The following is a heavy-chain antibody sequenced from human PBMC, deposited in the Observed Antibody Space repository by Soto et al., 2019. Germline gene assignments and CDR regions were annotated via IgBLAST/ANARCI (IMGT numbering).Heavy chain of an antibody. CDR1: GFTFTSYA. V-gene: IGHV3-30-3*01. D-gene: IGHD2-2*01. CDR2: ISYDGSNK. Sequence: QVQLVESGGGVVQPGRSLRLSCAASGFTFTSYAMHWVRQAPGKGLEWVAVISYDGSNKYYADSVKGRFTISRDNSKNTLYLQMNSLRAEDTAVYYCARETGIVVVPAAHYYYYYGMDVWGQGTTVTVSS. CDR3: ARETGIVVVPAAHYYYYYGMDV. J-gene: IGHJ6*02.